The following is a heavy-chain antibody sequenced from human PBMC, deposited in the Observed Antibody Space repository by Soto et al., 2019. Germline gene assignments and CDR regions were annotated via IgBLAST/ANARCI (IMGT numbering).Heavy chain of an antibody. CDR1: GFTFSNAW. J-gene: IGHJ4*02. Sequence: GGSLRLSCAASGFTFSNAWMSWVRQAPGKGLEWVGRIKSKTDGGTTDYAAPVKCRFTISRDDSKNTLYLQMNRLKTEDTAVYYCTTVGSDYGDYTDYWGQGTLVTVSS. D-gene: IGHD4-17*01. CDR3: TTVGSDYGDYTDY. V-gene: IGHV3-15*01. CDR2: IKSKTDGGTT.